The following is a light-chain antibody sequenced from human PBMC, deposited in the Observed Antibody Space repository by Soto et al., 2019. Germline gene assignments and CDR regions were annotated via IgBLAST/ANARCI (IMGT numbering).Light chain of an antibody. V-gene: IGKV3-11*01. CDR2: DAS. CDR1: QSVSRY. CDR3: QQRINWPLT. Sequence: EIVLTQSPATLSLSPGERATLSCRASQSVSRYLAWYQQKPGQAPRLLIYDASNRATGIPARFSGSGSGTDFTLTISSLEPEDFAAYYCQQRINWPLTFGGGTKVEIK. J-gene: IGKJ4*01.